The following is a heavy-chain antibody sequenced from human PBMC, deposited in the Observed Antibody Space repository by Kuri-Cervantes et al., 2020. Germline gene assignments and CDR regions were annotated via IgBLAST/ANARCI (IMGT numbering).Heavy chain of an antibody. Sequence: SGPTLVKPTQTLTLTCTFSGFSLSTSGVGVGWIRQPPGKALEWLALIYWNDDKRYSPSLKSRLTITKDTSKSQVVLTMTNMDPVDTATYYCARTIAVAGRGYFDYWGQGTLVTVSS. J-gene: IGHJ4*02. V-gene: IGHV2-5*01. CDR1: GFSLSTSGVG. CDR2: IYWNDDK. CDR3: ARTIAVAGRGYFDY. D-gene: IGHD6-19*01.